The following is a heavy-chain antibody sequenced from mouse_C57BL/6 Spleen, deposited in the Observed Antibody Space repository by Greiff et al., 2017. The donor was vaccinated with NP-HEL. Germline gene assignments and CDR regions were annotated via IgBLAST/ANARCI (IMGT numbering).Heavy chain of an antibody. Sequence: VQLQQSGPGLVKPSQSLSLTCSVTGYSITSGYYWNWIRQFPGNKLEWMGYISYDGSNNYNPSLKNRISITRDTSKNQFFLKLKSVTTEDTATSYCARGMMVTYFDYWGQGTTLTVSS. J-gene: IGHJ2*01. CDR2: ISYDGSN. D-gene: IGHD2-3*01. V-gene: IGHV3-6*01. CDR3: ARGMMVTYFDY. CDR1: GYSITSGYY.